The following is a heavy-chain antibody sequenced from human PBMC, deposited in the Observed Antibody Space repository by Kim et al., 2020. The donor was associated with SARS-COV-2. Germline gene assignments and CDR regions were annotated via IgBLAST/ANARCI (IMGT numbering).Heavy chain of an antibody. CDR3: AKDHRSIAAAGTGY. D-gene: IGHD6-13*01. J-gene: IGHJ4*02. Sequence: GGSLRLSCSASGFTFSSYGMHWVRQAPGKGLEWVAVISYDGSNKYYADSVKGRFTISRDNSKNTLYLQMNSLRAEDTAVYYCAKDHRSIAAAGTGYWGQGTLVTVSS. CDR2: ISYDGSNK. CDR1: GFTFSSYG. V-gene: IGHV3-30*18.